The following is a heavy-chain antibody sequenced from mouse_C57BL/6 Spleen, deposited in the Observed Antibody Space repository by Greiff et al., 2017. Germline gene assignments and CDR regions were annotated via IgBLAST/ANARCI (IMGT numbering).Heavy chain of an antibody. D-gene: IGHD1-1*01. V-gene: IGHV1-26*01. J-gene: IGHJ4*01. CDR1: GYTFTDYY. CDR3: ANHYYGSSPYAMDY. CDR2: INPNNGGT. Sequence: VQLQQSGPELVKPGASVKISCKASGYTFTDYYMNWVKQSHGKSLEWIGDINPNNGGTSYNQKFKGKATLTVDKSSSTAYMELRSLTSEDSAVYYCANHYYGSSPYAMDYWGQGTSVTVSS.